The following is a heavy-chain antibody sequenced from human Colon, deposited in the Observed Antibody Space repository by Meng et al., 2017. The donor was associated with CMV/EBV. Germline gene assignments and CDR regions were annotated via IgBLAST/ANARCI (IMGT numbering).Heavy chain of an antibody. CDR1: GVTFTSHD. D-gene: IGHD3-16*02. Sequence: GGSLRLSCAASGVTFTSHDMNWVRQAPGKGLEWVAFIQYDGTKKYFADSVKGRFTISRDNSKNTLFLQMDGLRVEDTAVYYCAHDRGGRYSNRAGCFTYNYFDYWGQGTPVTVSS. J-gene: IGHJ4*02. V-gene: IGHV3-30*02. CDR2: IQYDGTKK. CDR3: AHDRGGRYSNRAGCFTYNYFDY.